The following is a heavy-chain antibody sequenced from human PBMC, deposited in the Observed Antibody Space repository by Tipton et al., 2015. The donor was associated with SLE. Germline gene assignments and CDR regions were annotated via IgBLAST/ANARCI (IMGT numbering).Heavy chain of an antibody. CDR1: GFTSSSYA. CDR3: ARQRLRLLSPLDA. D-gene: IGHD3-10*01. CDR2: VCNSVST. V-gene: IGHV4-59*08. Sequence: LRLSCAASGFTSSSYAMNWVRQAPGKGLEWIACVCNSVSTNYDPSLKSRGTISVDTSKNHFSLELTSVTAADTAVYYCARQRLRLLSPLDAWGQGTTVTVS. J-gene: IGHJ6*02.